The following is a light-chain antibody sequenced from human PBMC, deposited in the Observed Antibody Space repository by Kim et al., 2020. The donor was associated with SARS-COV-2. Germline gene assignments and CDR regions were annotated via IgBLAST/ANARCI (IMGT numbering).Light chain of an antibody. J-gene: IGLJ3*02. CDR3: QAWDSSTWV. CDR2: QDS. Sequence: VSRGQTASITCSGDKLGDKYACWYQQKPGQSPVLVIYQDSKRPSGIPERFSGSNSGNTATLTISGTQAMDEADYYCQAWDSSTWVFGGGTQLTVL. CDR1: KLGDKY. V-gene: IGLV3-1*01.